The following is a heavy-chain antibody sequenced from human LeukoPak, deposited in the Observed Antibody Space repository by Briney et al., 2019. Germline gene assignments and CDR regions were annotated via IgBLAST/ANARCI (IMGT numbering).Heavy chain of an antibody. D-gene: IGHD3-10*01. V-gene: IGHV4-4*07. CDR1: GGSISSYY. J-gene: IGHJ5*02. CDR2: IYTSGST. CDR3: ARDFPYGSGSYWFDP. Sequence: KTSETLSLTCTVSGGSISSYYWSWIRQPAGKGLEWIGRIYTSGSTNYNPSLKSRVTMSVDTSNNQFSLKLSSVTAADMAVYYCARDFPYGSGSYWFDPWGQGTLVTVSS.